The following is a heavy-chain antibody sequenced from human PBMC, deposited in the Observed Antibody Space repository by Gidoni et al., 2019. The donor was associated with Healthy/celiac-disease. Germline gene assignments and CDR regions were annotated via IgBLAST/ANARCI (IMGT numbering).Heavy chain of an antibody. J-gene: IGHJ6*02. D-gene: IGHD3-10*01. Sequence: QVQLVESGGGVVQPGRPLRLSCAASGFTFSSYGMHWVRRAPGQGLGWVAVIWYDGSNKYYADSVKGRFTISRDNSKNTLYLQMNSLRAEDTAVYYCARDPVLLWFGELLKWGNYYYYGMDVWGQGTTVTVSS. CDR3: ARDPVLLWFGELLKWGNYYYYGMDV. CDR1: GFTFSSYG. V-gene: IGHV3-33*01. CDR2: IWYDGSNK.